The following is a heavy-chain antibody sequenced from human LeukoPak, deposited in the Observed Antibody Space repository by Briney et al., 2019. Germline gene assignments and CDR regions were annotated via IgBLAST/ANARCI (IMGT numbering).Heavy chain of an antibody. CDR1: VFPFSSYS. V-gene: IGHV3-21*01. CDR3: AIDPPFIIGTTFFDY. J-gene: IGHJ4*02. D-gene: IGHD1-20*01. CDR2: ISTSSTYI. Sequence: PGGSLRLSCAASVFPFSSYSMNWVPQAPGKGLEWVSSISTSSTYIYYADSMKGRFTTSRENAKNSLYLQMNSLRAEDTAVYYCAIDPPFIIGTTFFDYWSQGTLVTASS.